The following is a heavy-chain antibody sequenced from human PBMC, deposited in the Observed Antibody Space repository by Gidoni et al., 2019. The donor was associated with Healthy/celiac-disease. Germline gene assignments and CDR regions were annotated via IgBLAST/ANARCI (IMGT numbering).Heavy chain of an antibody. CDR2: IYYSGST. Sequence: QLQLQESGPGLVKPSETLSLTCTVSGGSISSSSYYWGWIRQPPGKGLEWIGSIYYSGSTYYNPSLKSRVTISVDTSKNQFSLKLSSVTAADTAVYYCARYSSGWVGEYYGMDVWGQGTTVTVSS. CDR1: GGSISSSSYY. CDR3: ARYSSGWVGEYYGMDV. V-gene: IGHV4-39*01. J-gene: IGHJ6*02. D-gene: IGHD6-19*01.